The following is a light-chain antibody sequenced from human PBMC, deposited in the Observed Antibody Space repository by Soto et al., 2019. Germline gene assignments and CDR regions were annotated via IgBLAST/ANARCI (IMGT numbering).Light chain of an antibody. J-gene: IGKJ3*01. CDR2: SAS. CDR3: QQYGSTPLT. V-gene: IGKV3-20*01. Sequence: EIVLTQSPGTLSLSPGEGATLSCRASQSVSSNYFAWYQQKPGQAPRLLIYSASSRATGIPDRFSGSGSGTYFTLTIRRLEPEDFEVYFCQQYGSTPLTFGPGTKVEIK. CDR1: QSVSSNY.